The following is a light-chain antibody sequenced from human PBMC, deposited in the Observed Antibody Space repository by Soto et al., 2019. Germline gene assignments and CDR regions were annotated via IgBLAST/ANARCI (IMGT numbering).Light chain of an antibody. J-gene: IGKJ1*01. CDR3: QQYGSSRT. CDR2: GAS. Sequence: EMVLTQSPGTLSLSPGERATFFCRASQSVSSSYLAWYQQKPGQAPRLLIYGASSRATGIPDRFSGSGSGTDFTLTISRLEPEDFAVYYCQQYGSSRTFGQGTKVDIK. V-gene: IGKV3-20*01. CDR1: QSVSSSY.